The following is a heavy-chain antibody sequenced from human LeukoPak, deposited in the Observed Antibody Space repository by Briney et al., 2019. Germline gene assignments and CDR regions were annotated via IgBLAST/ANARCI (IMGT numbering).Heavy chain of an antibody. J-gene: IGHJ6*02. CDR1: GFTFSSYW. CDR3: ARDQGYCSGGSCYRAGYYGMDV. Sequence: GGSLRLSCAASGFTFSSYWMSWVRQAPGKGLEWVANIKQDGSEKYYVDSVKGRFTISRDNAKNSLYLQMNSLRAEDTAVYYCARDQGYCSGGSCYRAGYYGMDVWGQGTTVTVSS. D-gene: IGHD2-15*01. CDR2: IKQDGSEK. V-gene: IGHV3-7*01.